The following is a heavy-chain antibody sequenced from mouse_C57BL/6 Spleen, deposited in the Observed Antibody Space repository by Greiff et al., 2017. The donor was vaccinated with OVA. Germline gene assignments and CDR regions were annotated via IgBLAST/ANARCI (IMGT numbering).Heavy chain of an antibody. J-gene: IGHJ2*01. V-gene: IGHV1-52*01. D-gene: IGHD2-3*01. CDR1: GYTFTSYW. CDR3: ARCYDGYYFDY. Sequence: VQLQQPGAELVRPGSSVKLSCKASGYTFTSYWMHWVKQRPIQGLEWIGNIDPSDSETHYNQKFKDKATLTVDKSSSTAYMQLSSLTSEDSAVYYCARCYDGYYFDYWGQGTTLTVSS. CDR2: IDPSDSET.